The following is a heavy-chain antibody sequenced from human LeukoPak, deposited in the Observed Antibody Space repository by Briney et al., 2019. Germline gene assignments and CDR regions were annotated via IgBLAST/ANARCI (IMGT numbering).Heavy chain of an antibody. CDR3: AATYGDTENAFDI. CDR1: GFTFSSYA. D-gene: IGHD4-17*01. Sequence: GGSLRLPCAASGFTFSSYAMSWVRQAPGKGLEWVSAISGSGGSTYYADSVKGRFTISRDNSKNTLYLQMNSLRAEDTAVYYCAATYGDTENAFDIWGQGTMVTVSS. V-gene: IGHV3-23*01. CDR2: ISGSGGST. J-gene: IGHJ3*02.